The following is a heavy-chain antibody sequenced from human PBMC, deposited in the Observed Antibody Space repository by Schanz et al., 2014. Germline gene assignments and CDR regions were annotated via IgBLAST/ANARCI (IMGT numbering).Heavy chain of an antibody. J-gene: IGHJ6*02. CDR3: ARLRRADPNGFDV. D-gene: IGHD6-19*01. Sequence: QVQLVQSGPEVKKPGSSVKVSCQAFGDTFSKYNIMWVRQVPGQGLEWLGRIMPLRGIGNNAWKFQDRLTITADKSMNIAYMEVSSRGTEDTAVYYCARLRRADPNGFDVWGQGTTVTVS. CDR1: GDTFSKYN. CDR2: IMPLRGIG. V-gene: IGHV1-69*02.